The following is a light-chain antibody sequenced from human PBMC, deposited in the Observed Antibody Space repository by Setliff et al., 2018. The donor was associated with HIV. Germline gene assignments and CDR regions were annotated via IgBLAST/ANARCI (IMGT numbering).Light chain of an antibody. CDR2: DVT. Sequence: QSVLTQPPSVSGSPGQSVTISCTGTSSDVGGYNYVSWYQQHPGKAPKVLIYDVTKRPSGVPDRFSGSKSGNTASLTISGLQAEDEADYYCCSFAGTYIFYVFGSGTKSPS. V-gene: IGLV2-11*01. J-gene: IGLJ1*01. CDR3: CSFAGTYIFYV. CDR1: SSDVGGYNY.